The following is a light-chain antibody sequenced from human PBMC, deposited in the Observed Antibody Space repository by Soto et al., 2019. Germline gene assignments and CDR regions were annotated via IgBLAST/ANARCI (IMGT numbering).Light chain of an antibody. CDR1: RSNIGSNT. J-gene: IGLJ1*01. V-gene: IGLV1-44*01. CDR2: SDD. CDR3: AVWDDSLSGFYV. Sequence: QPVLTQPPSASGTPGQTLTVSCSGGRSNIGSNTVNWYQQVPGTAPKLLIYSDDQRPSGVPDRFSGSKSGTSASLAISGLRSEDEADFYCAVWDDSLSGFYVFGTGTKVTVL.